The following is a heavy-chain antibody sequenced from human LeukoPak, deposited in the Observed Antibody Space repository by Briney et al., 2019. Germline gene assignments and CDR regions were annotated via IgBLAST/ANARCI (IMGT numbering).Heavy chain of an antibody. Sequence: GGSLRLSCAASGFTFSSYGMHWVRQAPGKGLEWVAVISYDGSNKYYADSVKGRFTISRDNSKNTLYLQMNSLRAEDTAVYYCASDLVGSAFDYWGQGTLVTVSS. V-gene: IGHV3-30*03. CDR2: ISYDGSNK. D-gene: IGHD2-15*01. J-gene: IGHJ4*02. CDR1: GFTFSSYG. CDR3: ASDLVGSAFDY.